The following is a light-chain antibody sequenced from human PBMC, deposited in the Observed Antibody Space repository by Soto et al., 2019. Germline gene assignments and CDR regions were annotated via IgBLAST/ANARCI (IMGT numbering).Light chain of an antibody. CDR2: DAS. J-gene: IGKJ4*01. CDR3: QQRNNWLLT. V-gene: IGKV3-11*01. Sequence: EMVLTQSPATLSLAPGERATLSCMALRSVTTFLAWYQQKPGQAPRLLIYDASKRATGVPTRFSGSGSGTDFTLTISSLEPEEFAVYHWQQRNNWLLTLVGGTQVERK. CDR1: RSVTTF.